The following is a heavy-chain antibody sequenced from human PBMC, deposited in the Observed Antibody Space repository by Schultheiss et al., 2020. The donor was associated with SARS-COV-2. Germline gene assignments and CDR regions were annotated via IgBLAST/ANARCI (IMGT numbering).Heavy chain of an antibody. Sequence: ASVKVSCKASGYTFTGYYMHWVRQAPGQGLEWMGWISADHGSTNYAQKFQGRATMTTDTSTSTAYMELSSLRSDDTAVYYCARDGGSSEEGRPYYYYGMDVWGQGTTVTVSS. V-gene: IGHV1-18*04. CDR1: GYTFTGYY. CDR2: ISADHGST. J-gene: IGHJ6*02. CDR3: ARDGGSSEEGRPYYYYGMDV. D-gene: IGHD6-6*01.